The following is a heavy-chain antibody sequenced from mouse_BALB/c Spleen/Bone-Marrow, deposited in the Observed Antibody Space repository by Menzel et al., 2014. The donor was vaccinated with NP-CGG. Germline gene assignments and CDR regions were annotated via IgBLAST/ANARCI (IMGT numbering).Heavy chain of an antibody. D-gene: IGHD1-1*01. V-gene: IGHV4-1*02. CDR2: INPDSSTI. Sequence: EVKVVESGGGLVQPGGSLKLSCAASGFDFSRYWMSWVRQAPGKGLEWIGEINPDSSTINYTPSLKDKFIISRDNAKNTLYLQKSKVRTEETAIYYCSRLYYYGNFAYWGQGTLVTVSA. CDR3: SRLYYYGNFAY. CDR1: GFDFSRYW. J-gene: IGHJ3*01.